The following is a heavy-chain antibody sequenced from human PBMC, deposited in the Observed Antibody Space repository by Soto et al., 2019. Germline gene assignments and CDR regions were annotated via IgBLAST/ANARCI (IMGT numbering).Heavy chain of an antibody. CDR1: GFTVSSNY. J-gene: IGHJ4*02. CDR3: ARGWGYYYDSSGYYYFDY. CDR2: IYSGGST. Sequence: EVQLVESGGGLIQPGGSPRLSCAASGFTVSSNYMTWVRQAPGKGLEWVSVIYSGGSTYYADSVKGRFTISRDNSKNTLYLQMNSLRAEDTAVYYCARGWGYYYDSSGYYYFDYWGQGTLVTVSS. D-gene: IGHD3-22*01. V-gene: IGHV3-53*01.